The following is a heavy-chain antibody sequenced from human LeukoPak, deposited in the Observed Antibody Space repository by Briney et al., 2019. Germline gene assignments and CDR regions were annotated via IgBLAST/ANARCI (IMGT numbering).Heavy chain of an antibody. V-gene: IGHV6-1*01. J-gene: IGHJ5*02. D-gene: IGHD1/OR15-1a*01. Sequence: SQTLSLTCSISGDSVSSKSAAWNWIRQSPSRGLEWLGRVYYRSKWYNDHAISVIGQININPDTSKNQFSLQLNSVTPDDTAVYYCARCQFEQQVAWFDPWGQGTLVTVSS. CDR1: GDSVSSKSAA. CDR3: ARCQFEQQVAWFDP. CDR2: VYYRSKWYN.